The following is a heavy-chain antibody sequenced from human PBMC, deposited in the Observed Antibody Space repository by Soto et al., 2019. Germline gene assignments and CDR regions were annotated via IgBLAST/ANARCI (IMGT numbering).Heavy chain of an antibody. D-gene: IGHD3-22*01. V-gene: IGHV3-11*01. Sequence: QVQLVESEGGLVKPGGSLRLSCAASGFTFSDYYMSWIRQAPGKGLEWVSYISSSGSTIYYADSVKGRFTISRDNAKNSLYLLMNSLRAEDTAVYYCARLDGNSYDSSGYYYYYYGMDVWGQGTTVTVSS. J-gene: IGHJ6*02. CDR3: ARLDGNSYDSSGYYYYYYGMDV. CDR2: ISSSGSTI. CDR1: GFTFSDYY.